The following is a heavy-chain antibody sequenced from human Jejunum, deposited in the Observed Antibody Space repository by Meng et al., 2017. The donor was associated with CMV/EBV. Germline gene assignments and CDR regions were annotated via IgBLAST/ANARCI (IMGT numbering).Heavy chain of an antibody. V-gene: IGHV1-2*02. CDR3: ARGVRVGTSREFYFDF. CDR2: INPKSDRT. J-gene: IGHJ4*02. CDR1: GYTFRGYY. D-gene: IGHD1-26*01. Sequence: QVQLVQSGAAVKKPXXSVKVXCKASGYTFRGYYIQWVRKAPGQGLEWMGWINPKSDRTKYAQKFQGRVTMNRDTSTSTAYMEVSRLRSDDTAVYYCARGVRVGTSREFYFDFWGQGTMVTVSS.